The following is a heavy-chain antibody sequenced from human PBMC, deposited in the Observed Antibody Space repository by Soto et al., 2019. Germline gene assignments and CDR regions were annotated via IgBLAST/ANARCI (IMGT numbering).Heavy chain of an antibody. CDR3: ATHMVRGLYYYYGMDV. CDR2: FDPEDGET. D-gene: IGHD3-10*01. V-gene: IGHV1-24*01. CDR1: GYTLTELS. Sequence: ASVKVSCKVSGYTLTELSMHWVRQAPGKGLEWMGGFDPEDGETIYAQKFQGRVTMTEDTSTGTAYMELSSLRSEDTAVYYCATHMVRGLYYYYGMDVWGQGTTVTVSS. J-gene: IGHJ6*02.